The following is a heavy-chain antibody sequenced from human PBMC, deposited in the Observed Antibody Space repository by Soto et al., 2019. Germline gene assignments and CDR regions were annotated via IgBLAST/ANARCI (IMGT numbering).Heavy chain of an antibody. CDR2: IYWNDDK. J-gene: IGHJ6*02. CDR3: PHSGLYYYDSSGLSGPYYYYGMDV. V-gene: IGHV2-5*01. D-gene: IGHD3-22*01. CDR1: GFSLSTSGVG. Sequence: SGPTLVNPTQTLTLTCTFSGFSLSTSGVGVGWIRQPPGKALEWLALIYWNDDKRYSPSLKSRLTITKDTSKNQVVLTMTNMDPVDTATYYCPHSGLYYYDSSGLSGPYYYYGMDVWGQGTTVTVSS.